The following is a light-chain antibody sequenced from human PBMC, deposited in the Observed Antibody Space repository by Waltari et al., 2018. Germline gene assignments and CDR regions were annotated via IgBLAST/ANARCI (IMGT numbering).Light chain of an antibody. Sequence: QSALTQPPSASGSPGQSVTISCTGTSSDVGGFDYVSWYQQHPGKVPRLRICEVCQRPSGGPDRVSGSKSGNAASLTVSGLQVEDEADYYCSSFAGSSQMLFGGGTKLTVL. CDR3: SSFAGSSQML. J-gene: IGLJ2*01. CDR2: EVC. CDR1: SSDVGGFDY. V-gene: IGLV2-8*01.